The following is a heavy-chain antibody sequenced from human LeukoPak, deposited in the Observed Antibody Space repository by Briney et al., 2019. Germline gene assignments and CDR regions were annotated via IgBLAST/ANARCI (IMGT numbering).Heavy chain of an antibody. V-gene: IGHV4-34*01. CDR3: ARGFKSRPSMVGGVNQPVDY. CDR2: INHSGST. D-gene: IGHD3-10*01. CDR1: GGSFSGYY. J-gene: IGHJ4*02. Sequence: PSETLSLTCAVYGGSFSGYYWSWIRQPPGKGLEWIGEINHSGSTNYNPSLKGRATISVDTSKNQFSLKLSSVTAADTAVYYCARGFKSRPSMVGGVNQPVDYWGQGTLVTVSS.